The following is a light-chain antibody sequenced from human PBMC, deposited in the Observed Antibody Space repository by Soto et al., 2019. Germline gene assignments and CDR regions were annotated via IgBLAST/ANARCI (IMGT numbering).Light chain of an antibody. V-gene: IGLV2-8*01. CDR1: SSDVGGYNY. Sequence: QSVLTQPPSASGSHGQSVTISCTGTSSDVGGYNYVSWYQQHPGKAPKLMIFEVSKRSSGVPGRFSGSKSGNTASLTVSGLQAEDEADYYCSSYTGSNNYVVFGGGTKLTVL. CDR2: EVS. CDR3: SSYTGSNNYVV. J-gene: IGLJ2*01.